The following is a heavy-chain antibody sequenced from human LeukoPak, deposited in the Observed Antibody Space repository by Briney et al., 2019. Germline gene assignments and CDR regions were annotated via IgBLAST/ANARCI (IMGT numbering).Heavy chain of an antibody. V-gene: IGHV3-11*01. J-gene: IGHJ6*02. CDR2: ISSSGSTI. D-gene: IGHD2-21*01. CDR3: ARGMGYCSNGYYCYGMDV. Sequence: GGSLRLSCAASGFTFSDYYMSWIRQAPGKGLEWLSYISSSGSTIYYADSVKGRFTISRDNAKNSLYLQMNSLRAEDTAVYYCARGMGYCSNGYYCYGMDVWGQGTTVTVSS. CDR1: GFTFSDYY.